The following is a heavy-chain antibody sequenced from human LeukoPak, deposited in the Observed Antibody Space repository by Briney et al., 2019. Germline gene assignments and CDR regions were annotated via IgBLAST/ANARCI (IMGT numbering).Heavy chain of an antibody. CDR2: ISSSSSYI. CDR1: GFTFSSYS. J-gene: IGHJ4*02. CDR3: ARDGWDWNYVD. V-gene: IGHV3-21*01. D-gene: IGHD1-7*01. Sequence: GGSLRLSCAASGFTFSSYSMNWVRQAPGKGLEWVSSISSSSSYIYYADSVKGRFTISRENAKNSLYLQMNSLRAEDTAVYYCARDGWDWNYVDWGQGTLVTVSS.